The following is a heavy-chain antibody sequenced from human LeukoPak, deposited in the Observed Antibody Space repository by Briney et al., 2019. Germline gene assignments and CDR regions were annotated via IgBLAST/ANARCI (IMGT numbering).Heavy chain of an antibody. CDR2: IYYSGST. V-gene: IGHV4-31*03. J-gene: IGHJ5*02. Sequence: SQTLSLTCTVSGCSISSGGYYWSWIRQLPGKGLEWIGYIYYSGSTYYNPSLKSRVTISVDTSKNQFSLKLSSVTAADTAVYYCARDGSGSYYKWRDNWFDPWGQGTLVTVSS. CDR1: GCSISSGGYY. CDR3: ARDGSGSYYKWRDNWFDP. D-gene: IGHD3-10*01.